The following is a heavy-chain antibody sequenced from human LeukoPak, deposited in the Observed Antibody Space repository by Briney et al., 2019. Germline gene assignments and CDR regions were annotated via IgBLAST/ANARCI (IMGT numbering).Heavy chain of an antibody. D-gene: IGHD3-10*01. CDR1: GDSVSSNSAA. V-gene: IGHV6-1*01. J-gene: IGHJ6*02. Sequence: SQTLPLTCAISGDSVSSNSAAWNWIRQSPSRGLEWLGRTYYRSKWYNDYAVSVKSRITINPDTSKNQFSLQLNSVTPEDTAVYYCARDSRVAGSGSYYNANYYYYYGKDVWGQGTTVTVSS. CDR2: TYYRSKWYN. CDR3: ARDSRVAGSGSYYNANYYYYYGKDV.